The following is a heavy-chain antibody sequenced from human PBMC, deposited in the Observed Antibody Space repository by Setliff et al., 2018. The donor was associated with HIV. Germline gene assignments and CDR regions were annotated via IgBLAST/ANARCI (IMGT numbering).Heavy chain of an antibody. CDR1: GYTFTTYY. CDR3: VRGYRSAWNSWFDA. CDR2: LNPSEGTT. J-gene: IGHJ5*02. V-gene: IGHV1-46*01. D-gene: IGHD6-19*01. Sequence: ASVKVSCKASGYTFTTYYIHWARQAPGQGLEWMGILNPSEGTTSFAQKFQGRVTMTRDTSTSTVYMDLSSLRADDTAVYYCVRGYRSAWNSWFDAWGQGTRVTVSS.